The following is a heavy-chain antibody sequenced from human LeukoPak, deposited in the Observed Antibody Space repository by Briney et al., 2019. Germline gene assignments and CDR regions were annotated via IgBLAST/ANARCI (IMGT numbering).Heavy chain of an antibody. D-gene: IGHD2/OR15-2a*01. J-gene: IGHJ4*02. CDR1: GYTFTGYY. V-gene: IGHV1-2*02. Sequence: ASVKVSCKASGYTFTGYYMHWVRQAPGQGLEWMGWINPNSGGTNYAQKFQGRVTMTRATSISTAYMDLNSLLSDDTAVYYCARDRSPAPGRIYGRGHFDYWGQGTLVTVSS. CDR3: ARDRSPAPGRIYGRGHFDY. CDR2: INPNSGGT.